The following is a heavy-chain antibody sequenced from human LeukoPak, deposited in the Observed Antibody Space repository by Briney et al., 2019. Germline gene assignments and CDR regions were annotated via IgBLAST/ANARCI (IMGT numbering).Heavy chain of an antibody. Sequence: RGSLRLSCAASGFTFSSYAMHWVRQAPGKGLEWVAVISYDGSNKYYADSVKGRFTISRDNSKNTLYLQMNSLRAEDTAVYYCARDRRDIVVVVAATYRYYGMDVWGKGTTVTVSS. CDR2: ISYDGSNK. V-gene: IGHV3-30*04. J-gene: IGHJ6*04. CDR1: GFTFSSYA. D-gene: IGHD2-15*01. CDR3: ARDRRDIVVVVAATYRYYGMDV.